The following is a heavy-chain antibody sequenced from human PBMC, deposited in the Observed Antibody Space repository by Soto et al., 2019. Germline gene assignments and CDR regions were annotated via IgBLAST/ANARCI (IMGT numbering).Heavy chain of an antibody. CDR3: ARGRGIWFGDRLQNWFDP. D-gene: IGHD3-10*01. CDR2: IYYSGST. J-gene: IGHJ5*02. V-gene: IGHV4-30-4*01. Sequence: SETLSLTCTVSGGSISSGDYYWSWIRQPPGKGLEWIGYIYYSGSTYYNPSLKSRVTISVDTSKNQLSLKLSSVTAADTAVYYCARGRGIWFGDRLQNWFDPWGQGTLVTVYS. CDR1: GGSISSGDYY.